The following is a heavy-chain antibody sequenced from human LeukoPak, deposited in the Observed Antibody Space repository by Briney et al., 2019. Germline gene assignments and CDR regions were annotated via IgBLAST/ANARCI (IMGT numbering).Heavy chain of an antibody. Sequence: GASVKLSCKASGYTFTSYAMNWVRQAPGQGLEWMGWINTNTGNPTYAQGFTGRFVFSLDTSVSTAYLQISSLKAEDTAVYYCARDLRTYFDWYYFDYWGQGTLVTVSS. CDR2: INTNTGNP. CDR3: ARDLRTYFDWYYFDY. CDR1: GYTFTSYA. V-gene: IGHV7-4-1*02. D-gene: IGHD3-9*01. J-gene: IGHJ4*02.